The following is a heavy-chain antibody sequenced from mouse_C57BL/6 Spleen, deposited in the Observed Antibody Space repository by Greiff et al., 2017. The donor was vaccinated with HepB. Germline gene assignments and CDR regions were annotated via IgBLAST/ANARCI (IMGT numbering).Heavy chain of an antibody. D-gene: IGHD1-1*01. J-gene: IGHJ2*01. CDR3: TRDDYYGSSYGYFDY. V-gene: IGHV5-9-1*02. Sequence: EVQGVESGEGLVKPGGSLKLSCAASGFTFSSYAMSWVRQTPEKRLEWVAYISSGGDYIYYADTVKGRFTISRDNARNTLYLQMSSLKSEDTAMYYCTRDDYYGSSYGYFDYWGQGTTLTVSS. CDR1: GFTFSSYA. CDR2: ISSGGDYI.